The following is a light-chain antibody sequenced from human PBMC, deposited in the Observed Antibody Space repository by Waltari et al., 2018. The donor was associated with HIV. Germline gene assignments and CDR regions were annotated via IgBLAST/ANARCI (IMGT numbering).Light chain of an antibody. CDR1: QNVRTY. J-gene: IGKJ2*01. Sequence: DIQMTQSPSSLSASVGEGITITCRASQNVRTYLNWYQQKPVKAPKLGIYASSGLQSGVPSSFRGSGSGTDFTLTISSLQSEDFATYYCQQTHTTPHTFGQGTKLQIK. CDR3: QQTHTTPHT. CDR2: ASS. V-gene: IGKV1-39*01.